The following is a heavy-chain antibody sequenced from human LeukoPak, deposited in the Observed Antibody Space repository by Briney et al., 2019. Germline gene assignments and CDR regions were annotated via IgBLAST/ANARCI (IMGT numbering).Heavy chain of an antibody. V-gene: IGHV3-7*01. Sequence: GGSLRLSCAASGFTFSSYWMSWVRQAPGKGLEWVANIKQDGSEKYYVDSVKGRFTISRDNAKSSLYLQMNSLRAEDTAVYYCARGSSGSYYTLFDYWGQGTLVTVSS. J-gene: IGHJ4*02. CDR3: ARGSSGSYYTLFDY. CDR2: IKQDGSEK. CDR1: GFTFSSYW. D-gene: IGHD1-26*01.